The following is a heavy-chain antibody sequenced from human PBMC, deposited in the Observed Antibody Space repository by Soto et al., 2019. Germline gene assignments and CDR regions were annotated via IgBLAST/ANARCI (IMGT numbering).Heavy chain of an antibody. D-gene: IGHD3-10*01. V-gene: IGHV4-59*01. Sequence: TETLSLTCTVSDGSMSSYYWSWIRQPPGKGLEWIGYIYYSGSTNYNPSLKSRVTMSVDTPKNQFSLKLSSVTAADTAVYYCARRGYGPGFPYYYGMDVWGQGTTVTVSS. CDR2: IYYSGST. J-gene: IGHJ6*02. CDR1: DGSMSSYY. CDR3: ARRGYGPGFPYYYGMDV.